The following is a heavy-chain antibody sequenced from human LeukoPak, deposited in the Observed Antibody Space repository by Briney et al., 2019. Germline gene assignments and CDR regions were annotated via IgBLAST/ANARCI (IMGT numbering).Heavy chain of an antibody. V-gene: IGHV3-66*01. J-gene: IGHJ6*03. CDR2: IYSGGST. D-gene: IGHD6-13*01. CDR1: GFTVSSNY. Sequence: GGSLRLSCAASGFTVSSNYMSWVRQAPGKGLEWVSVIYSGGSTYYADSVKGRFTISRDNSKNTLYLQMNSLRAEDTAVYYCAKVLAAAGDYYYYYYMDVWGKGTTVTVSS. CDR3: AKVLAAAGDYYYYYYMDV.